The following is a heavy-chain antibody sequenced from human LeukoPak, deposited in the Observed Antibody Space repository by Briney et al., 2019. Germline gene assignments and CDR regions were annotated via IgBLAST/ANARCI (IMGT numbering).Heavy chain of an antibody. CDR3: AKEGYSSSWSAYYYYGMDV. Sequence: SVNVSCKPSRGTLNSYAISGVRQAPGQEREGVGWVIPFLGIANYAHNLQDRVTITTDKSTSPAYMELSSLRSEDTAVYYCAKEGYSSSWSAYYYYGMDVWGQGTTVTVSS. J-gene: IGHJ6*02. CDR1: RGTLNSYA. D-gene: IGHD6-13*01. V-gene: IGHV1-69*10. CDR2: VIPFLGIA.